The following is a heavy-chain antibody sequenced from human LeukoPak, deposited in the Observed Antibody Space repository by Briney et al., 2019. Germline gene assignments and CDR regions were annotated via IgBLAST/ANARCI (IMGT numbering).Heavy chain of an antibody. Sequence: GGSLRLSCEVSGFMFRGYWMHWVRQAPGKGLEWVAFIRYDGSNKYYADSVKGRFTISRDNSKNTLYLQMNSMRAEDTAVYYCAKDVIAVAGRVYWGQGTLVTVSS. CDR2: IRYDGSNK. J-gene: IGHJ4*02. V-gene: IGHV3-30*02. CDR3: AKDVIAVAGRVY. CDR1: GFMFRGYW. D-gene: IGHD6-19*01.